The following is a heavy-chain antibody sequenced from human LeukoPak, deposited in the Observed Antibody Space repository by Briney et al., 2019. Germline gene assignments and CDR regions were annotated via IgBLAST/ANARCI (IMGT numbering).Heavy chain of an antibody. J-gene: IGHJ5*02. CDR1: GGSISTSSYY. CDR2: IFYTGKT. CDR3: ARQPSLGYCSGGSCWFDP. Sequence: SETLSPTCTVSGGSISTSSYYWGWIRQPPGRGLEWIGSIFYTGKTYYNPSLRSRVTISVDTSKNQFSLRVSSVTAADTAVYYCARQPSLGYCSGGSCWFDPWGQGTLVTVSS. V-gene: IGHV4-39*01. D-gene: IGHD2-15*01.